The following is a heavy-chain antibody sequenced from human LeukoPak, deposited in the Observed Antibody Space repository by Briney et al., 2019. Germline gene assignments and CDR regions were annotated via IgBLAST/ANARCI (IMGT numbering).Heavy chain of an antibody. J-gene: IGHJ3*02. D-gene: IGHD3-22*01. CDR3: ARYFYDSSGSSSDAFDI. CDR1: GYTFTDYY. Sequence: ASVKVSCKASGYTFTDYYMHWVRQAPGQGLEWMGWINPNSGGTNYAQRFQGRVTMTRDTSMGTAYMELSRLRSDDSAVYYCARYFYDSSGSSSDAFDIWGQGTMVTVSS. V-gene: IGHV1-2*02. CDR2: INPNSGGT.